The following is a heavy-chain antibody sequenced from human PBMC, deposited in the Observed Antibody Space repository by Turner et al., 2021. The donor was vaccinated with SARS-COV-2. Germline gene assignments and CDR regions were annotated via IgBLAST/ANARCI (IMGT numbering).Heavy chain of an antibody. Sequence: EVQLVETGGGLLQPGGSLRLSCAASGFTVSSNYMSWVRQAPGKGLEWVSVIYSGGSTYYADSVKGRFTISRDNSKNTLYLQMNSLRAEDTAVYYCARDYGDFYFDYWGQGTLVTVSS. D-gene: IGHD4-17*01. J-gene: IGHJ4*02. V-gene: IGHV3-53*02. CDR1: GFTVSSNY. CDR2: IYSGGST. CDR3: ARDYGDFYFDY.